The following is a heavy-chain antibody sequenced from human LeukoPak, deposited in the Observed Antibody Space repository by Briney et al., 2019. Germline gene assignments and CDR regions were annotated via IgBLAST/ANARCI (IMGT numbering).Heavy chain of an antibody. Sequence: PSETLSLTCTVSGGSISTSSYYWGWVRQPPGKGLEWIGNIFYSGSTYYSPSLKSRVTISLDTSRNQFSLKLSSVTAADTAVYYCARPSGWYGNYFDYWGQGTLVTVSS. CDR3: ARPSGWYGNYFDY. CDR2: IFYSGST. J-gene: IGHJ4*02. D-gene: IGHD6-19*01. V-gene: IGHV4-39*07. CDR1: GGSISTSSYY.